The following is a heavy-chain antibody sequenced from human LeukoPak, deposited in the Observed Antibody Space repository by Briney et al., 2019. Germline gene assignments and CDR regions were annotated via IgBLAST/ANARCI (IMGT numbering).Heavy chain of an antibody. D-gene: IGHD2-2*01. J-gene: IGHJ4*02. V-gene: IGHV3-21*01. CDR1: GFTFSDYS. CDR3: ARLYCSITSCYAGDY. CDR2: ISSDSNHI. Sequence: GGSLRPSCAVSGFTFSDYSMNWVRQAPGKGLEWVSSISSDSNHIYYADSVKGRFTISRDNAKNSLYLQMNSLRAEDTAVYYCARLYCSITSCYAGDYWGQGTLVTVSS.